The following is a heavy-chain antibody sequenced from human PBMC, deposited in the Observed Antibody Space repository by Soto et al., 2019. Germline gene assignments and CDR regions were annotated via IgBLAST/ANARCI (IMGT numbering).Heavy chain of an antibody. D-gene: IGHD3-3*01. J-gene: IGHJ5*02. CDR3: ARALDYDFWGGRNWFDP. CDR2: IYYTGIT. Sequence: QVQLQQSGPGLLKPSETLSLTCSVSGGSITDNYWTWIRQSPGKGLEWVGYIYYTGITNYNPSLKRRVPISLDRSKNQFSLKLDSVTGADTAVYYWARALDYDFWGGRNWFDPWGQGTLVTVSS. V-gene: IGHV4-59*01. CDR1: GGSITDNY.